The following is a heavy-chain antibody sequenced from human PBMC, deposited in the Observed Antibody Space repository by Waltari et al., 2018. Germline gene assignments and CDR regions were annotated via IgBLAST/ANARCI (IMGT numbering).Heavy chain of an antibody. D-gene: IGHD2-15*01. CDR3: ASQRGLGAKDCSGGSCTGYVDY. J-gene: IGHJ4*02. CDR2: IYYSGST. V-gene: IGHV4-39*07. Sequence: QLQLQESGPGLVKPSETLSLTCTVSGGSISSSSYYWGWIRQPPGKGLEWIGSIYYSGSTYSTPSLKSRVTISVDTSTNQFSLKLSSVTAADTAVYYSASQRGLGAKDCSGGSCTGYVDYWGQGTLVTVSS. CDR1: GGSISSSSYY.